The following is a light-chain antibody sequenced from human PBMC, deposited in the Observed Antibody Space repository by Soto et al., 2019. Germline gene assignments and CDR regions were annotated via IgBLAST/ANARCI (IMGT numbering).Light chain of an antibody. CDR2: DVS. V-gene: IGLV2-14*03. CDR1: SSDIGTYNY. J-gene: IGLJ2*01. Sequence: QSALTQPASVSGSPGQSITISCTGTSSDIGTYNYVSWYQHHPGKAPKLMIYDVSNRPSGVSNRFSGSKSGNTASLTISGLQTEDEADYYCSSYTTSSTHVVFGGGTQLTVL. CDR3: SSYTTSSTHVV.